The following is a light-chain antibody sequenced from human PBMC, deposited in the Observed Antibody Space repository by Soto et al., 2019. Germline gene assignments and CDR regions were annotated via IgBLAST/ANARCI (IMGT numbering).Light chain of an antibody. Sequence: QSALTQPASVSGSPGQSITISCSGLSNDAGGYYLVSWYQQHPGQAPKLIIYEDTKRPSGVSNRYSGSKSGNSASLTISGLQADDEADYYCCSLKTSHNQVFGSGTKVTVL. CDR1: SNDAGGYYL. V-gene: IGLV2-14*02. CDR2: EDT. CDR3: CSLKTSHNQV. J-gene: IGLJ1*01.